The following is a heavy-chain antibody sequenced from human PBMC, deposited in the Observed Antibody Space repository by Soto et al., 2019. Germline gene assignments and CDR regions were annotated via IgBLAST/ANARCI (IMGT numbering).Heavy chain of an antibody. CDR1: GFTFSSCA. Sequence: QVQLVESGGGVVQPGGSLRLSCAASGFTFSSCAMHWVRQAPGKGLVWVAIISYDGSDKHYGDSLEGRFTISRDNYKNTLFLQMNTRRPDDTAIYYCAKDNPTIAYWGQGTLVTVSS. D-gene: IGHD1-1*01. J-gene: IGHJ4*02. CDR2: ISYDGSDK. CDR3: AKDNPTIAY. V-gene: IGHV3-30*18.